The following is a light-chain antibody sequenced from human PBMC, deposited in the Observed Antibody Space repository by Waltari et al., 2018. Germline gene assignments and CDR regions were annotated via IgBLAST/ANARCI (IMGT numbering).Light chain of an antibody. Sequence: DIQMTXXPSTLSASVGDRVTITCRASQSISSWLAWYQQKPGKAPKLLIYKASSLESGVPSRFSGSGSXTEFTLTISSLQPDDXAXYXCQQYNSYPWTFGXXXKVEXK. J-gene: IGKJ1*01. CDR2: KAS. V-gene: IGKV1-5*03. CDR3: QQYNSYPWT. CDR1: QSISSW.